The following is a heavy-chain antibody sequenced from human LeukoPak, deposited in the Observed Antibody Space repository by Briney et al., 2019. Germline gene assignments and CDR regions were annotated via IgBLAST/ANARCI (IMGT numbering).Heavy chain of an antibody. V-gene: IGHV4-61*05. D-gene: IGHD3-22*01. CDR1: GGSISSSSYY. CDR2: IYYSGST. Sequence: SETLSLTCTVYGGSISSSSYYWGWIRQPPGKGLEWIGYIYYSGSTNYNPSLKSRVTISVDTSKNQFSLKLRSVTAADTAVYYCARVTGYMIEDYFDYWGQGTLVTVSS. J-gene: IGHJ4*02. CDR3: ARVTGYMIEDYFDY.